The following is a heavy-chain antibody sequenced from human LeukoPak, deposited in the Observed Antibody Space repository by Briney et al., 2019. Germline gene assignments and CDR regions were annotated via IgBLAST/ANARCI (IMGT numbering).Heavy chain of an antibody. CDR1: GGSISSYY. V-gene: IGHV4-59*01. Sequence: SETLSLTCSVSGGSISSYYWSWIRQPPGKGLEWIGYIYYSGSTNYNPSLKSRVTISVDTSKNQFSLKLGSVTAADTAVYYCARRERYCSSTSCYSYFDYWGQGTLVTVSS. D-gene: IGHD2-2*02. CDR2: IYYSGST. J-gene: IGHJ4*02. CDR3: ARRERYCSSTSCYSYFDY.